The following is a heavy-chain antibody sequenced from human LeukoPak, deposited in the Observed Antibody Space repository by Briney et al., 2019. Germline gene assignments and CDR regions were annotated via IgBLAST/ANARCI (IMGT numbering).Heavy chain of an antibody. Sequence: SETLSLTCSVSGGSISSYHWTWIRQPPGKRLEWIGYIYQSGSTNYNPSLKSRVTISVDTSKNQFSLKLSSVTAADTTVYYCARNDYGGAFDIWGQGTMVTVSS. CDR1: GGSISSYH. CDR2: IYQSGST. V-gene: IGHV4-59*01. J-gene: IGHJ3*02. CDR3: ARNDYGGAFDI. D-gene: IGHD4-17*01.